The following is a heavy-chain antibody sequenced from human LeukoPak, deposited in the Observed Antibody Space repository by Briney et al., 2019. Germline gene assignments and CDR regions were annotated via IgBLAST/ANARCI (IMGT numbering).Heavy chain of an antibody. V-gene: IGHV1-46*01. CDR1: GYTFTSYY. CDR3: ARGLYYYGSGSYAFDI. Sequence: ASVKVSCKASGYTFTSYYMHWVRQAPGQGLEWMGIINPSGGSTNYAQKFQGRVTMTRDTSTSTVYMELSSLRSEDTAVYYCARGLYYYGSGSYAFDIWGQGTMVTVSS. D-gene: IGHD3-10*01. CDR2: INPSGGST. J-gene: IGHJ3*02.